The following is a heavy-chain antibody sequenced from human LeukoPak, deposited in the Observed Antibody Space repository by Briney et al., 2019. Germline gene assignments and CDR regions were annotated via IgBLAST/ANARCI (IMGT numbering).Heavy chain of an antibody. CDR3: AKESPDYGDQWGGYSWFDP. CDR2: ISYDGSKR. V-gene: IGHV3-30*18. J-gene: IGHJ5*02. CDR1: GFVFSNTD. D-gene: IGHD4/OR15-4a*01. Sequence: GGSLRLSCAVSGFVFSNTDMYWVRRAPGKGPDWVAFISYDGSKRYYGDSVRGRFTISRDNSRSTVYLQMNSLRPGDTAVYYCAKESPDYGDQWGGYSWFDPWGQGTPVTVSS.